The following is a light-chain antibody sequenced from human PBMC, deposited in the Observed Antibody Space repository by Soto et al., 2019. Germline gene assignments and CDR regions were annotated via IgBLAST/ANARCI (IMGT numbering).Light chain of an antibody. CDR3: SSYTSSSTYV. J-gene: IGLJ1*01. CDR2: EVS. V-gene: IGLV2-14*01. CDR1: SSDVGGYNY. Sequence: QSVLTQPASVSGSPGQSITISCTGTSSDVGGYNYVSWYQQHPGKAPKLMIYEVSNRPSGVSNRFSGSKSGNTASLTISGLQAEDEADYYCSSYTSSSTYVFXTGTNVTVL.